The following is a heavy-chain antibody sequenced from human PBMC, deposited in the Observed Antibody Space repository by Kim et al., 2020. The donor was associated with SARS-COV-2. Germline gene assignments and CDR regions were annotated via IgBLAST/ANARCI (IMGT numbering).Heavy chain of an antibody. V-gene: IGHV3-23*01. Sequence: VKGRFTISTDNSKNTLYLQMNSLRAEDTAVYYCAKSADYYDSSGYYYIDYWGQGTLVTVSS. D-gene: IGHD3-22*01. J-gene: IGHJ4*02. CDR3: AKSADYYDSSGYYYIDY.